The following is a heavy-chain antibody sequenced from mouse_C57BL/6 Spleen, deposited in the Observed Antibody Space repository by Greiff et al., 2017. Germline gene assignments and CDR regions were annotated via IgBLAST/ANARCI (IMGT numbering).Heavy chain of an antibody. CDR2: IYPGDGDT. V-gene: IGHV1-82*01. D-gene: IGHD2-5*01. CDR3: ARGSNYNAMDY. CDR1: GYAFSSSW. Sequence: QVQLQQSGPELVKPGASVKISCKASGYAFSSSWMNWVKQRPGKGLEWIGRIYPGDGDTNYNGKFKGKATLTVDKSSSTAYMQLSSLTSEDSAVYYCARGSNYNAMDYWGQGTSVTVSS. J-gene: IGHJ4*01.